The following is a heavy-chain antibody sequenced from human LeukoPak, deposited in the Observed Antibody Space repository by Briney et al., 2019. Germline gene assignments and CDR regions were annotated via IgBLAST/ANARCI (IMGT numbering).Heavy chain of an antibody. CDR3: ARVSGSYGDSAY. J-gene: IGHJ4*02. V-gene: IGHV3-48*04. D-gene: IGHD1-26*01. CDR1: GFTFSSYS. Sequence: PGGSLRLSCAASGFTFSSYSMNWVRQAPGKGLEWISYITSSSGSMYYADSVKGRSTISRDNAKNSLYLQMNSLRAEDTAVYYCARVSGSYGDSAYWGQGTLVTVSS. CDR2: ITSSSGSM.